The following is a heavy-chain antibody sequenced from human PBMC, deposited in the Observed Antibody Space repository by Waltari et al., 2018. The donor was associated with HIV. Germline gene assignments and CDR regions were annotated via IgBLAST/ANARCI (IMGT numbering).Heavy chain of an antibody. CDR1: VFTFSDYY. J-gene: IGHJ4*02. D-gene: IGHD3-22*01. CDR2: ISSSGSTK. Sequence: QPRLVESGGGLVKPGVSLRLSCAASVFTFSDYYMSWLRQPPGKWLEWVSHISSSGSTKYYTDSVKGRFTISRDNAKNALYLQMNSLRAEDTAVYYCARGDYYFDSSGYYRYPDYWGQGTLVTVS. V-gene: IGHV3-11*04. CDR3: ARGDYYFDSSGYYRYPDY.